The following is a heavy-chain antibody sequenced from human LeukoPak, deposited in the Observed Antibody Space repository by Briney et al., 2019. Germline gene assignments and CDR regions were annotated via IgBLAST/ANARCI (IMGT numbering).Heavy chain of an antibody. CDR1: RFTFSSYG. D-gene: IGHD3-3*01. CDR3: AKAYYDFWSGYYPPGY. Sequence: PGGSLRLSCAASRFTFSSYGTHWVRQAPGKGLEWVAVISYDGSNKFYADSVKGRFTISRDNSKNTLYLQMNSLRAEDTAMYYCAKAYYDFWSGYYPPGYWGQGTLVTVSS. V-gene: IGHV3-30*18. CDR2: ISYDGSNK. J-gene: IGHJ4*02.